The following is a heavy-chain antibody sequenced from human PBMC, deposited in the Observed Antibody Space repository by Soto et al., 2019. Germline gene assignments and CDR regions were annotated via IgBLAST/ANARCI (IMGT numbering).Heavy chain of an antibody. CDR1: GYTFTGYY. CDR3: ARGTYYYDSSDASDI. CDR2: INPNSGGT. D-gene: IGHD3-22*01. V-gene: IGHV1-2*02. J-gene: IGHJ3*02. Sequence: ASVRVSCKASGYTFTGYYMHWVRQAPGQGLEWMGWINPNSGGTNYAQKFQGRVTMTRDTSISTAYMELSRLRSDDTAVYYCARGTYYYDSSDASDIPGPATMVTLSS.